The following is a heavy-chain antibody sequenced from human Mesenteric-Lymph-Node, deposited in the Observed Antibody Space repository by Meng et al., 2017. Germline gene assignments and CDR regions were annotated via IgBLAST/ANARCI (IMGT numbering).Heavy chain of an antibody. CDR1: GFTFSSYA. CDR3: ARGGGGSYFRQTDY. D-gene: IGHD1-26*01. V-gene: IGHV3-23*01. J-gene: IGHJ4*02. CDR2: ISGSGGST. Sequence: GGSLRLSCAASGFTFSSYAMSWVRQAPGKGLEWVSAISGSGGSTYYADSVKGRFTISRDNAKNSLYLQMNSLRAEDTAVYYCARGGGGSYFRQTDYWGQGTLVTVSS.